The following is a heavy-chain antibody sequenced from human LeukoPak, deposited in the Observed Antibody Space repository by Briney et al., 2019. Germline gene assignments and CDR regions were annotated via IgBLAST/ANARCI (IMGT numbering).Heavy chain of an antibody. J-gene: IGHJ4*02. V-gene: IGHV4-61*02. CDR3: ARDPGDYYDSSGFFDY. CDR1: GGSISSGSYY. CDR2: IYTSGST. D-gene: IGHD3-22*01. Sequence: PSETLSLTCTVSGGSISSGSYYWSWIRQPAGKGLEWIRRIYTSGSTNYNPSLKSRVTISVDTSKNQFSLKLSSVTAADTAVYYCARDPGDYYDSSGFFDYWGQGTLVTVSS.